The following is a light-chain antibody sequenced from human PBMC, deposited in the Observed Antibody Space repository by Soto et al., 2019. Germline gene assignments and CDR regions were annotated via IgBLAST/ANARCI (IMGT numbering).Light chain of an antibody. J-gene: IGLJ1*01. CDR2: DVT. Sequence: QSALTQPPSASGSPGQSVTISCTGTSSDVGGYNSVSWFQQHPGKAPKLMIYDVTKRPSGVPDRFSASKSGNTASLTISGLQADDEADYYCCSYAGSYSYVFGTGTKLTVL. CDR3: CSYAGSYSYV. V-gene: IGLV2-11*01. CDR1: SSDVGGYNS.